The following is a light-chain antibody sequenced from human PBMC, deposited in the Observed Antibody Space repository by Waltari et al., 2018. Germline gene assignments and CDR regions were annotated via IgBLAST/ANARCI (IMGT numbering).Light chain of an antibody. Sequence: SYVLTQPPSVSVAPGKTDRITCGGSKIGSKNVKWYQQKPGQAPVLFIYYDSDRPSGIPERFSGSNSGNTATLTISRVEAGDEADYYCQVWESYGDHLVVFGGGTNLTVV. CDR2: YDS. CDR1: KIGSKN. CDR3: QVWESYGDHLVV. V-gene: IGLV3-21*01. J-gene: IGLJ2*01.